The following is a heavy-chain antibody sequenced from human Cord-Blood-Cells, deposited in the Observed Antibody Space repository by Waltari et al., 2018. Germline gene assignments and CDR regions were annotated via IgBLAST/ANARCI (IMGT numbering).Heavy chain of an antibody. J-gene: IGHJ4*02. D-gene: IGHD3-10*01. V-gene: IGHV4-34*01. CDR1: GGSFSGYY. CDR3: ARGLQLLWFGKFDY. Sequence: QVQLQQWGAGLLKPSETLSLTCAVYGGSFSGYYWSWIRQPPGKGLAWIGEINHSGSTNYNPSLKSRVTISVDTAKNQFSLKLSSVTAADTAVYYCARGLQLLWFGKFDYWGQGTLVTVSS. CDR2: INHSGST.